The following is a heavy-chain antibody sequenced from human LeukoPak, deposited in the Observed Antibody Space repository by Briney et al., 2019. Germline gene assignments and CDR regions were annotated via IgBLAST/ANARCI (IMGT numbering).Heavy chain of an antibody. CDR2: IYYTGST. J-gene: IGHJ4*02. CDR3: ARLDYYDSSGYSHFDY. Sequence: ASETLSLTCTVSGGSISSSSYHWGWIRQPPGKGLEWIATIYYTGSTYYNLSPKSRVSISVDTSKNQFSLKLSSVTAADTAVYYCARLDYYDSSGYSHFDYWGQGTLVTVSS. D-gene: IGHD3-22*01. CDR1: GGSISSSSYH. V-gene: IGHV4-39*01.